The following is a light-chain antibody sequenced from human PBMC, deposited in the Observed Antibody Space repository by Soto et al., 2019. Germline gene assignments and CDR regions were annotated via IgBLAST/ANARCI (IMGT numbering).Light chain of an antibody. CDR2: GAS. Sequence: EIVLTQSPATLSVSPGERVTLSCRASQSVSDNLAWYQQKPGQAPRLLIYGASIRATDIPARFSGSGSGTEFSLTISSLQSEDVAVYYCQQYNDWPLTFGGGNKVEIK. J-gene: IGKJ4*01. V-gene: IGKV3D-15*01. CDR3: QQYNDWPLT. CDR1: QSVSDN.